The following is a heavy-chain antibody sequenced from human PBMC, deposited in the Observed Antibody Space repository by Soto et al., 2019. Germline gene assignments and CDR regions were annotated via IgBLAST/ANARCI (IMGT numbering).Heavy chain of an antibody. J-gene: IGHJ6*02. CDR1: GFTFSSYE. Sequence: EVQLVESGGGLVQPGGSLRLSCAASGFTFSSYEMNWVRQAPGKGLEWVSYISSSGSTIFYADSVKGRFTISRDNAKNSLYRQMNSLRAEDTAVYYCARDDGLGLAPYYGMDVWGQGTTVTVSS. V-gene: IGHV3-48*03. CDR2: ISSSGSTI. D-gene: IGHD3-10*01. CDR3: ARDDGLGLAPYYGMDV.